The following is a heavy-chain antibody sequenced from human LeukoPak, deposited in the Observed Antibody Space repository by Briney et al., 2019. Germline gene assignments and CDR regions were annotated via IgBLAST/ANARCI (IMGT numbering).Heavy chain of an antibody. CDR1: GYTFTGHY. D-gene: IGHD3-22*01. J-gene: IGHJ4*02. CDR2: ISPSGGST. CDR3: ARDGPPITMIVVVGLNFDY. V-gene: IGHV1-46*01. Sequence: GASVKVSCKASGYTFTGHYMHWVRQAPGQGLEWMGIISPSGGSTSYAQKFQGRVTMTRDTSTSTVYMELSSLRSEDTAVYYCARDGPPITMIVVVGLNFDYWGQGTLVTVSS.